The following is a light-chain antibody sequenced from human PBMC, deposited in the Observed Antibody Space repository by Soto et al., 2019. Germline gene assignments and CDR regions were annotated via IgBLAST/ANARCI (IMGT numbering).Light chain of an antibody. V-gene: IGKV3-15*01. J-gene: IGKJ4*01. Sequence: EVVMTQSPATLSVSPGERATLSCRASQSVSSNLAWYQQKPGQPPRLLIYGASTRATGIPARFSGSGSGTEFPLTISSLQSEDFANYYCQQYHNWPPLTFGGGTKVAIK. CDR3: QQYHNWPPLT. CDR1: QSVSSN. CDR2: GAS.